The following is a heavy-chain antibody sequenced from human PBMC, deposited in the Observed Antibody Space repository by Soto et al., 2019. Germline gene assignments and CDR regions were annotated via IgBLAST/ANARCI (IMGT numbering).Heavy chain of an antibody. J-gene: IGHJ4*02. CDR1: GFTFTNYG. CDR2: ISESGGIT. V-gene: IGHV3-23*01. Sequence: GGSLRLSCAASGFTFTNYGMSWVRQAPGKGLERVSGISESGGITYHADSVKGRFTISRDNSKNTLYLQMDSLRAEDTAVYYCAKRGPSTSGTTTEHHFDIWGQGSLVTVSS. D-gene: IGHD1-1*01. CDR3: AKRGPSTSGTTTEHHFDI.